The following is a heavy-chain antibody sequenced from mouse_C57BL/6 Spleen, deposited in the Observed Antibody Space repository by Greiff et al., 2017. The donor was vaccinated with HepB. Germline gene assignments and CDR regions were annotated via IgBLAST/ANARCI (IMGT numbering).Heavy chain of an antibody. CDR2: IDPENGDT. CDR1: GFNIKDDY. D-gene: IGHD2-1*01. J-gene: IGHJ3*01. CDR3: TLYGNGWFAY. Sequence: VQLQQSGAELVRPGASVKLSCTASGFNIKDDYMHWVKQRPEQGLEWIGWIDPENGDTEYASKFQGKATITADTSSNTAYLQLSSLTSEDTAVYYCTLYGNGWFAYWGQGTLVTVSA. V-gene: IGHV14-4*01.